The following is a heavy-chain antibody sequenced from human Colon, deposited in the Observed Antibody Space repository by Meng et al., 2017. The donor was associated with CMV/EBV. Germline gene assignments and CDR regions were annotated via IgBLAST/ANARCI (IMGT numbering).Heavy chain of an antibody. CDR3: ARDPFQAHLLDDFLDT. J-gene: IGHJ5*02. D-gene: IGHD2/OR15-2a*01. V-gene: IGHV3-21*01. Sequence: GESLKISCEASGFNFSASNMNWVRRAPGKGLEWVSSITSGPSYVYYADSVKGRFTISRDDAKNSLYLQLNSLRPEDTAVYYCARDPFQAHLLDDFLDTWGQGTLVTVSS. CDR2: ITSGPSYV. CDR1: GFNFSASN.